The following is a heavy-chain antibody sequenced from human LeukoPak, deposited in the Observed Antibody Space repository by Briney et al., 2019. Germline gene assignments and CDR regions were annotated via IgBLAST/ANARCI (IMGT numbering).Heavy chain of an antibody. J-gene: IGHJ4*02. V-gene: IGHV3-21*01. CDR2: INSRSTYI. Sequence: GGSLRLSCAASGFTFSTYTLAWVRQAPGKGLEWVSSINSRSTYIYYADSVKGRFTTSRDNAKNSLYLQMDSLRAEDTAVYYCARDPGSSSHDFWGQGTLVTVSS. CDR3: ARDPGSSSHDF. CDR1: GFTFSTYT.